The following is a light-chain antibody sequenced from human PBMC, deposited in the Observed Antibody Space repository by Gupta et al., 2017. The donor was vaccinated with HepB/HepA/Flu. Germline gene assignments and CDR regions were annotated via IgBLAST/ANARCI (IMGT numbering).Light chain of an antibody. CDR2: DAS. J-gene: IGKJ2*02. CDR3: QQDDNLPCT. CDR1: QDISNY. Sequence: DIQMTQSPSSLSASVGDRVTITCQASQDISNYLNWYQQKPGKAPKLLIYDASNLETGVPSTFSGSGSGTDFTLTISSLQPEDIATYYCQQDDNLPCTFGQGTKMEIK. V-gene: IGKV1-33*01.